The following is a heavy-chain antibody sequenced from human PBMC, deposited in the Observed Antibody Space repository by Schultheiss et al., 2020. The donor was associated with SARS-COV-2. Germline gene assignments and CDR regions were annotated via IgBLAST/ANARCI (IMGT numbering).Heavy chain of an antibody. CDR2: VSGSGGST. CDR3: AKEVRSSGWPLDV. V-gene: IGHV3-23*01. D-gene: IGHD6-19*01. CDR1: GFTFSSYA. J-gene: IGHJ6*02. Sequence: GGSLRLSCAASGFTFSSYAMSWVRQAPGKGLEWVSCVSGSGGSTYYADSVKGRFTISRDNSKNMLYLQMNSLRVEDTAVYYCAKEVRSSGWPLDVWGQGTTVTVSS.